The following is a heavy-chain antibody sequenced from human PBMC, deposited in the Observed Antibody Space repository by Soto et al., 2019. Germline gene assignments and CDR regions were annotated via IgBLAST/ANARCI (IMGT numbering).Heavy chain of an antibody. CDR3: ARVEGSAASAGD. CDR2: VSPDRGGT. Sequence: QVQLVQSGAEVKKPGASVKVSCKASGYTFTAYYVHRIRQAPGQGLEWMGYVSPDRGGTIYAQNFQGRITMTRDTSINTAYMELSRLTSDDTALYYCARVEGSAASAGDWGQGTLVTVSS. CDR1: GYTFTAYY. D-gene: IGHD3-10*01. J-gene: IGHJ4*02. V-gene: IGHV1-2*02.